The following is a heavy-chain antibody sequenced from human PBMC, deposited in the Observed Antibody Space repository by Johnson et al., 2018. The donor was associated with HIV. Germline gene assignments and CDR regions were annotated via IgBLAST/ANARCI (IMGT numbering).Heavy chain of an antibody. CDR3: AKLIEYHEDGWDAFDL. V-gene: IGHV3-30*04. CDR2: ISYDGGNK. J-gene: IGHJ3*01. CDR1: GFTFSTYA. D-gene: IGHD2-2*01. Sequence: QVQLVESGGGLVQPGGSLRLSCAASGFTFSTYAMHWVRQAPGKGLEWVAIISYDGGNKYYTDSVKGRFTISRDNSKNTLYLQMNSLRTEDTAVYYCAKLIEYHEDGWDAFDLWGQGTMVTVSS.